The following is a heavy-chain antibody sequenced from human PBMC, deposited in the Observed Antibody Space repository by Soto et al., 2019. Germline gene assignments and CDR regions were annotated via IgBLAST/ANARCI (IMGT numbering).Heavy chain of an antibody. J-gene: IGHJ3*01. CDR1: GFTFNTYN. V-gene: IGHV3-21*01. CDR3: TRESPFRDYGDHSRNGFYV. CDR2: ISSSSGYI. D-gene: IGHD4-17*01. Sequence: GGSLRLSCAASGFTFNTYNMHWVRQAPGKGLEWVSVISSSSGYIHYADSVKGRFTISRDNAENSLSLQMNSLRAEDTAVYYCTRESPFRDYGDHSRNGFYVWGQGSMVPVSS.